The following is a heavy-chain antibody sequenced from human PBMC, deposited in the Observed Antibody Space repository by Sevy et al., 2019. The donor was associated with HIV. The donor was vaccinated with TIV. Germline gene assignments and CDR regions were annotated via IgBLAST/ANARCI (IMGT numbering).Heavy chain of an antibody. J-gene: IGHJ6*02. D-gene: IGHD1-1*01. CDR3: ARSREVEGRYYYYGMDV. Sequence: GGSLRLSCAASGFTFSSYAMHWVRQAPGKGMEWVAVISYGGSNKYYADSVKGRFTISRDNSKNTLYLQMNRLRAEDTAVYDCARSREVEGRYYYYGMDVWGQGTTVTVSS. CDR2: ISYGGSNK. V-gene: IGHV3-30-3*01. CDR1: GFTFSSYA.